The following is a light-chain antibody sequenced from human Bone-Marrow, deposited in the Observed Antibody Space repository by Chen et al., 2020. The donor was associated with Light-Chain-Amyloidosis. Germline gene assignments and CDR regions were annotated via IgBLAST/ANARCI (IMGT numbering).Light chain of an antibody. CDR1: NIGSTS. Sequence: SYVLTQPSSVSGAPGQTATIACGGNNIGSTSVHWYQQTPGRAPLLVVYDDSDRPSGIPERLSGSNSGNTATLTISRVEAGDEADYYCQVWDRSSDRSVFGGGTKLTVL. CDR3: QVWDRSSDRSV. V-gene: IGLV3-21*02. J-gene: IGLJ3*02. CDR2: DDS.